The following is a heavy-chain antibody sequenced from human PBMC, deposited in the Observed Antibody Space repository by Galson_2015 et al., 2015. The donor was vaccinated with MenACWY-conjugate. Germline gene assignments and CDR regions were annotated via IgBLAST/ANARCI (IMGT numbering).Heavy chain of an antibody. D-gene: IGHD2-15*01. J-gene: IGHJ4*02. CDR2: ISSSSSTI. V-gene: IGHV3-48*04. Sequence: SLRLSCAASGFTFSSYSMNWVRQAPGKGPEWVSYISSSSSTIYYADSVKGRFTISRDNAKNSLYLQMNSLRAEDTAVYYCARDRTVVVVAARITTFDYWGQGTLVTVSS. CDR3: ARDRTVVVVAARITTFDY. CDR1: GFTFSSYS.